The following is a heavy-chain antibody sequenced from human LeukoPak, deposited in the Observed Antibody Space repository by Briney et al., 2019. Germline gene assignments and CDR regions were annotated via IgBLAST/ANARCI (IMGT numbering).Heavy chain of an antibody. CDR1: GFTFRNAW. CDR2: VKSKSDGGTT. CDR3: TTVRRAILFGEFRYFDY. D-gene: IGHD3-10*02. V-gene: IGHV3-15*01. Sequence: GGSLRLSCAASGFTFRNAWMDWVRQAPGKGLEWVGRVKSKSDGGTTDYAAPVKGRFTISRDDSKNTLFLQMSSLKTEDAAVYYCTTVRRAILFGEFRYFDYWGQGALVTVSS. J-gene: IGHJ4*02.